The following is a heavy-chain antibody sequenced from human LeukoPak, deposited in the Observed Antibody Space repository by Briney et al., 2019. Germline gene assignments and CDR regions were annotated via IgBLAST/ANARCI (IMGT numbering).Heavy chain of an antibody. CDR2: ISYDGSNK. CDR3: AKAYYYDSKGGYEFDY. Sequence: GGSLRLSCAASGFTFSSYGMHLVRQAPGKGLEWVAVISYDGSNKYYADSVKGRFTISRDNSKNTLYLQMNSLRAEDTAVYYSAKAYYYDSKGGYEFDYWGQGTLVTVSS. CDR1: GFTFSSYG. J-gene: IGHJ4*02. D-gene: IGHD3-22*01. V-gene: IGHV3-30*18.